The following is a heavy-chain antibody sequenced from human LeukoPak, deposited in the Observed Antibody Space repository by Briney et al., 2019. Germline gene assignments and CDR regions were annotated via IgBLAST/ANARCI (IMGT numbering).Heavy chain of an antibody. Sequence: SETLSLTCTVSGASISTAGHSWTWVRHRPGQGLEWIGDIYYSGTTYYNPSLMSRLALSVDTSKNQFSLTLNSVTAADTAVYYXXRXRQWLGIDYWGQGTLVTV. V-gene: IGHV4-31*03. J-gene: IGHJ4*02. CDR2: IYYSGTT. CDR3: XRXRQWLGIDY. CDR1: GASISTAGHS. D-gene: IGHD6-19*01.